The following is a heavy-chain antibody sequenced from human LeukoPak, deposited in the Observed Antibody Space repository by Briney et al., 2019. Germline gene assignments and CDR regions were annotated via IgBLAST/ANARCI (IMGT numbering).Heavy chain of an antibody. V-gene: IGHV3-48*01. CDR1: GFTFSSYS. CDR2: ISSSSSTI. D-gene: IGHD3-3*01. J-gene: IGHJ6*03. Sequence: PGGSLRLSCAASGFTFSSYSMNWVRQAPGKGLEWVSYISSSSSTIYYADSVKGRFTISRDNAKNSLYLQMNSLRAEDTAVYYCARARDFWSGFHYYYYMDVWGKGTTVTVSS. CDR3: ARARDFWSGFHYYYYMDV.